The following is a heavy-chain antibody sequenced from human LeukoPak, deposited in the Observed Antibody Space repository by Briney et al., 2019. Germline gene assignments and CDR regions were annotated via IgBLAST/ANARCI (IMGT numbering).Heavy chain of an antibody. Sequence: SVKVSCKASGGTFSSYAISWVRQAPGQGLEWMGGIIPIFGTANYAQKFQGRVTITADESTSTAYMELSSLRSEDTAVYYCARGFIPMVRDYWFDPWGQGTLVTVSS. CDR1: GGTFSSYA. CDR2: IIPIFGTA. J-gene: IGHJ5*02. CDR3: ARGFIPMVRDYWFDP. D-gene: IGHD3-10*01. V-gene: IGHV1-69*13.